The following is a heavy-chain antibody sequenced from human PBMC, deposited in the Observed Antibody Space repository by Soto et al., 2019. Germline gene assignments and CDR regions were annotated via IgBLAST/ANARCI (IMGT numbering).Heavy chain of an antibody. J-gene: IGHJ4*02. D-gene: IGHD6-19*01. CDR1: GGSICSSSFY. CDR3: ARHSHSSHWKEYFDY. Sequence: SETLSLTCIVSGGSICSSSFYWGCIRQPPGKGLEWIGDIYYSGSTYYNPSLKSRVTISVDTSKNQFSLKLSSVTAADTAVYYCARHSHSSHWKEYFDYWGQGALVTVSS. V-gene: IGHV4-39*01. CDR2: IYYSGST.